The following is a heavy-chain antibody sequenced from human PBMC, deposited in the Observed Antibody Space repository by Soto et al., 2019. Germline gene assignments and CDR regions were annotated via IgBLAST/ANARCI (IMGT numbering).Heavy chain of an antibody. J-gene: IGHJ4*02. CDR3: ARHYDILTGLDY. D-gene: IGHD3-9*01. CDR1: GGSISSSSYY. Sequence: SETLSLTCTVSGGSISSSSYYWGWIRQPPGKGLEWIGSIYYSGSTYYNPSLKSRVTISVDTSKNQFSLKLSSVTAADTAVYYCARHYDILTGLDYWGQGTLVTVSS. V-gene: IGHV4-39*01. CDR2: IYYSGST.